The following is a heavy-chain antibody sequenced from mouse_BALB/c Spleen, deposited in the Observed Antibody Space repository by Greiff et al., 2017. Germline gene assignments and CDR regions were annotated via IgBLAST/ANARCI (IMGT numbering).Heavy chain of an antibody. D-gene: IGHD1-1*01. CDR2: IWAGGST. J-gene: IGHJ2*01. V-gene: IGHV2-9*02. CDR1: GFSLTSYG. CDR3: ARDGYYYGSSYEWYFDY. Sequence: VQLQESGPGLVAPSQSLSITCTVSGFSLTSYGVHWVRQPPGKGLEWLGVIWAGGSTNYNSALMSRLSISKDNSKSQVFLKMNSLQTDDTAMYYCARDGYYYGSSYEWYFDYWGQGTTLTVSS.